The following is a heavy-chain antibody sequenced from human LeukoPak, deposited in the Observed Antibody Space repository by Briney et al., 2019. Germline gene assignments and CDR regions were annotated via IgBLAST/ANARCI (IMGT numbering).Heavy chain of an antibody. D-gene: IGHD3-10*01. CDR2: INHSGST. V-gene: IGHV4-34*01. J-gene: IGHJ4*02. CDR1: GGSFSGYY. Sequence: SETLSLTCAVYGGSFSGYYWSWIRQPPGKGLEWIGEINHSGSTNYNPSLKSRVTISVDTSKNQFSLKLSSVTAADTAVYYCARGRDEYYGSESYYCPLDYWGQGTLVTVSS. CDR3: ARGRDEYYGSESYYCPLDY.